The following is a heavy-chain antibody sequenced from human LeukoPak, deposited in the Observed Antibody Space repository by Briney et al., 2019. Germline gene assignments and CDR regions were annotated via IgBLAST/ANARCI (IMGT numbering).Heavy chain of an antibody. CDR2: IYHSGST. J-gene: IGHJ6*03. CDR3: ARGKGTYYYDSSSYSARTYYYMDV. D-gene: IGHD3-22*01. Sequence: SETLSLTCTVSGGSISSYYWGWIRQPPGKGLEWIGSIYHSGSTSYDPSLKSRVTISVDTSKNQFSLKLSSVTAADTAVYYCARGKGTYYYDSSSYSARTYYYMDVWGKGTTVTVSS. V-gene: IGHV4-39*07. CDR1: GGSISSYY.